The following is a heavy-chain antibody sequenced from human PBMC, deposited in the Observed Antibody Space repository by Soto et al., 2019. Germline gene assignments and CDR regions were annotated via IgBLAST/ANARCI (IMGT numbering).Heavy chain of an antibody. CDR3: ARDSVRDYLYYYYGMDV. V-gene: IGHV3-21*01. CDR1: GFTFSSYT. CDR2: IGTSSSYI. Sequence: EVQLVESGGGLVKPGGSLRLSCAASGFTFSSYTMNWVRQAPGRGLEWVSPIGTSSSYIYYADSVKGRFTISRDNAKNSLFLQMNSLRADDTAVYYCARDSVRDYLYYYYGMDVWGQGTTVTVSS. J-gene: IGHJ6*02. D-gene: IGHD4-17*01.